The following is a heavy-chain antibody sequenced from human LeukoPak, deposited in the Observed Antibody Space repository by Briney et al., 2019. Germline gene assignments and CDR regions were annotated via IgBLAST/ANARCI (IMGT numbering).Heavy chain of an antibody. CDR1: GGSFSGYY. Sequence: PSETLSLTCAVYGGSFSGYYWSWIRQPPGKGLECIGTIYYSGSTYYSPSLKSRVTISVDTSKNQFSLKLNSVTAADTAVYYCARISAGYYYVGYWGQGTLVTVSS. J-gene: IGHJ4*02. D-gene: IGHD3-9*01. CDR3: ARISAGYYYVGY. V-gene: IGHV4-34*01. CDR2: IYYSGST.